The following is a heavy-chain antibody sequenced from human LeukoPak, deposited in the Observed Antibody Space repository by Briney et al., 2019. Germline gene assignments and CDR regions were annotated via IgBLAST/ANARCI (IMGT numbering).Heavy chain of an antibody. V-gene: IGHV4-61*02. CDR1: GDSISSGSYY. D-gene: IGHD1-26*01. J-gene: IGHJ4*02. Sequence: PSETLSLTCEVSGDSISSGSYYWTWIRQPAGKGLEWIGRIYSSGGTTYNPSLKSRVTISLDTSKNQFSLKLISVTASDTAVYYCARDDGTPGDYLDYWGQGTLVTVSS. CDR3: ARDDGTPGDYLDY. CDR2: IYSSGGT.